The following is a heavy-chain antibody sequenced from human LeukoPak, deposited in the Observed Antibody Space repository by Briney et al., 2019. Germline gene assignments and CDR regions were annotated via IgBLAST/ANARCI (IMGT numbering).Heavy chain of an antibody. V-gene: IGHV4-34*01. CDR3: ARGPGWFDP. Sequence: SETLSLTCAVYGGSFSGYYRSWIRQPPGKGLEWIGEINHSGSTNYNPSLKSRVTISVDTSKNQFSLKLSSVTAADTAVYYCARGPGWFDPWGQGTLVTVSS. CDR2: INHSGST. CDR1: GGSFSGYY. J-gene: IGHJ5*02.